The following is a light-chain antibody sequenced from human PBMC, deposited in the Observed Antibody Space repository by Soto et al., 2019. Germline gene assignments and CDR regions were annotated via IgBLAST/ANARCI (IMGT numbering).Light chain of an antibody. J-gene: IGLJ3*02. V-gene: IGLV1-47*01. Sequence: SVLTQPPSASGTPGQRVTISCSRSSSNIGSNYVYWYQQLPGTAPKLLIYRNNQRPSGVPDRFSGSKSGTSASLAISGLRSEDEANYYCAAWDDSLSGVVFGRGTKVTVL. CDR3: AAWDDSLSGVV. CDR2: RNN. CDR1: SSNIGSNY.